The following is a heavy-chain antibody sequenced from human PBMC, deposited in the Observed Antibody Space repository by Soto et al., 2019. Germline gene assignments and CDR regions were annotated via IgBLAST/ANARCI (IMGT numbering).Heavy chain of an antibody. V-gene: IGHV4-59*01. D-gene: IGHD6-19*01. CDR1: GGSISSYY. CDR3: ARDRVGVAGHNWFDP. J-gene: IGHJ5*02. Sequence: SETLSLTCTVSGGSISSYYWSWIRQPAGKGLEWIGYIYYSGSTNYNPSLKSRVTISVDTSKNQFSLKLSSVTAADTAVYYCARDRVGVAGHNWFDPCGQGTMVTVSA. CDR2: IYYSGST.